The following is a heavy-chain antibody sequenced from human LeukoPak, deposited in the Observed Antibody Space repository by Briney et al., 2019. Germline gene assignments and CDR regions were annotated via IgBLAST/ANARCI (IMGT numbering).Heavy chain of an antibody. Sequence: GGSLRLSCAASGFTFSSYAMHWVRQAPGKGLEWVAVISYDGSNKYCADSVKGRFTISRDNSKNTLYLQMNSLRAEDTAVYYCARDAIIQGAFDIWSQGTMVTVSS. CDR3: ARDAIIQGAFDI. V-gene: IGHV3-30*04. CDR2: ISYDGSNK. D-gene: IGHD5-12*01. J-gene: IGHJ3*02. CDR1: GFTFSSYA.